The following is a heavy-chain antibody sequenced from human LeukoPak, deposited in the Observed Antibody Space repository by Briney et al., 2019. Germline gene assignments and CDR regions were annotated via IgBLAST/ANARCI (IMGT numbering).Heavy chain of an antibody. J-gene: IGHJ5*02. V-gene: IGHV4-30-4*08. CDR3: AREVRFLEWLLPDDWFDP. Sequence: SETVSLTCTVSGGSISSGDYYWSWIRQPPGKGLEWIGYIYYSGSTYYNPSLKSRVTISVDTSKNQFSLKLSSVTAADTAVYYCAREVRFLEWLLPDDWFDPWGQGTLVTVSS. CDR1: GGSISSGDYY. CDR2: IYYSGST. D-gene: IGHD3-3*01.